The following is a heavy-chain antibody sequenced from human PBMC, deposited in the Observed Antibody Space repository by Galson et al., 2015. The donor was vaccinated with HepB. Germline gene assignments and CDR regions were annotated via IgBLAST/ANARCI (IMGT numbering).Heavy chain of an antibody. CDR1: GFTFSSYW. J-gene: IGHJ6*02. CDR2: IKQDGSEK. D-gene: IGHD3-10*01. Sequence: SLRLSCAASGFTFSSYWMNWVRQAPGKGLEWVANIKQDGSEKTYVDSVKGRFSIFRDNAKNSLYLQMNSLRAEDTAVYYCARAHGSGSYYYYGMDVWGQGTTVTVSS. V-gene: IGHV3-7*01. CDR3: ARAHGSGSYYYYGMDV.